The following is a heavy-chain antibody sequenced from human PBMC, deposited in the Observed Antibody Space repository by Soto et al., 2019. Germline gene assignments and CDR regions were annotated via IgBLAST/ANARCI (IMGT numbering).Heavy chain of an antibody. CDR1: GYTFTNYA. D-gene: IGHD2-2*01. CDR3: ARGHRAVVPVASWFSYMDV. J-gene: IGHJ6*03. V-gene: IGHV1-3*01. CDR2: INAGNGNT. Sequence: QVQLVQSGAEVEKPGASVKVSCKASGYTFTNYAVHWVRQAPGQRLEWMGWINAGNGNTRFSQNLQGRVTITRDTSARTVYLELSSLRSEDTAVYYCARGHRAVVPVASWFSYMDVWGKGTTVTVSS.